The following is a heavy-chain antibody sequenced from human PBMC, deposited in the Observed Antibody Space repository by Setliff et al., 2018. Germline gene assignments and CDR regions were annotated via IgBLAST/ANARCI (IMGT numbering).Heavy chain of an antibody. V-gene: IGHV3-74*01. D-gene: IGHD1-26*01. CDR2: INNDGSSG. J-gene: IGHJ3*02. CDR1: GFTFSSYW. CDR3: TRDWGGVGATNAFDI. Sequence: PGGSLRLSCEASGFTFSSYWMHWVSQVPGKGLVWVSRINNDGSSGDYADSVKGRFTISRDNAKNTVYLEMNRLRAEDTAIYYCTRDWGGVGATNAFDIWGQGTMVTVSS.